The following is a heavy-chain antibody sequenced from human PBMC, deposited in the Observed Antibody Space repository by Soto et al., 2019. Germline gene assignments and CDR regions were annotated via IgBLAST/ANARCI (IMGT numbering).Heavy chain of an antibody. CDR1: GGSFSGYY. D-gene: IGHD3-9*01. Sequence: QVQLQQWGAGLLKPSETLSLTCAVYGGSFSGYYWSWIRQPPGKGLEWIGEINHSGSTNYNPSLKSRVTISVDTSKNQFSLKLSSVTAADTAVYYCERGQLVMKFFYYWGQGTLVTVSS. J-gene: IGHJ4*02. CDR2: INHSGST. CDR3: ERGQLVMKFFYY. V-gene: IGHV4-34*01.